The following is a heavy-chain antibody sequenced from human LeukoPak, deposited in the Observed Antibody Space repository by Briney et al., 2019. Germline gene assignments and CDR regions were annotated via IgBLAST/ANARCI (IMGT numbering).Heavy chain of an antibody. CDR1: GLRFSSYG. Sequence: GGSLRLSCAMSGLRFSSYGMHWVRQAPGKGLEWVAFIRYDGNNKDYADSVKGRFTISRDNSKNTLYLQMNSLRAEDTAVYYCAKAPHTIWFGDGGAFDIWGQGTMVTVSS. D-gene: IGHD3-10*01. CDR3: AKAPHTIWFGDGGAFDI. V-gene: IGHV3-30*02. CDR2: IRYDGNNK. J-gene: IGHJ3*02.